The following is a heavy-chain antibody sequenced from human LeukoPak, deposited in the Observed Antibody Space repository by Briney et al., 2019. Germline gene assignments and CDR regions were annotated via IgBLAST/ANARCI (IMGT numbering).Heavy chain of an antibody. CDR2: IHYTGAT. CDR1: GGSITGYY. Sequence: SETLSLTCAVYGGSITGYYWSWIRQTPGRGLEWVGEIHYTGATSYNPSLKSRATISTDTSKNQFSLRLSSVTAADTAVYYCARGNIFTGYWFDFWGQGALVTVSS. CDR3: ARGNIFTGYWFDF. J-gene: IGHJ4*02. V-gene: IGHV4-34*01. D-gene: IGHD3-9*01.